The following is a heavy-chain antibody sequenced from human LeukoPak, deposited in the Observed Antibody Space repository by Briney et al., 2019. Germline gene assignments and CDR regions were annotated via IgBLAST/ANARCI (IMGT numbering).Heavy chain of an antibody. D-gene: IGHD1-14*01. CDR1: GGSISSGGYY. V-gene: IGHV4-31*03. Sequence: SETLSLTCTVSGGSISSGGYYWSWIRQHPGKGLEWIGYIYYSGSTYYNPSLKSRVTISVDTSKNQFSLKLSSVTAADTAVYYCARALVTTNWFDPWGQGTLVTVSS. CDR2: IYYSGST. CDR3: ARALVTTNWFDP. J-gene: IGHJ5*02.